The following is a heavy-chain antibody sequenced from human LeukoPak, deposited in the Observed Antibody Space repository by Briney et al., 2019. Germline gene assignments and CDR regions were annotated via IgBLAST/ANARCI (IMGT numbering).Heavy chain of an antibody. D-gene: IGHD6-19*01. Sequence: VGSLRLSCAASGFTFSTYWMNWVRQAPGTGLAWVANINKDGSGKYYVDSVKGRFTISRDNAKNSLYLEMNSLRVEDTAVYYCARDGITGRPVAGLDYSGQGTLVTASS. CDR2: INKDGSGK. CDR3: ARDGITGRPVAGLDY. J-gene: IGHJ4*02. V-gene: IGHV3-7*01. CDR1: GFTFSTYW.